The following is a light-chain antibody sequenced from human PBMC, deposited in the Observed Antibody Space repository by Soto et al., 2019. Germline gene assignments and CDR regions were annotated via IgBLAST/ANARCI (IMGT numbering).Light chain of an antibody. Sequence: SYELTQPPSVSVAPGKTARITCGGNNIGSKSVHWYQQKPGQAPVLVIYYDSDRPSGIPERFSGSNSGNTATLTISRVGAGDEADYYCQVWDSSSDHVVFGRGTKLTVL. CDR2: YDS. V-gene: IGLV3-21*04. CDR3: QVWDSSSDHVV. J-gene: IGLJ2*01. CDR1: NIGSKS.